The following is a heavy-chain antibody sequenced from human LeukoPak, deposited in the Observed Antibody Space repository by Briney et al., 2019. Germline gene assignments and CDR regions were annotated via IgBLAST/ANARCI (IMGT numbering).Heavy chain of an antibody. Sequence: GGSLRLSCVASGYSFSPYWMSWVRQAPGKGLEWVAVIANDGRDKKYADSVKGRFTISRDNAKDSLFLQMNSLRAEDTAVYYCAKDLARSAAAYYFDSWGQGTLVTVSS. CDR2: IANDGRDK. CDR3: AKDLARSAAAYYFDS. CDR1: GYSFSPYW. D-gene: IGHD6-13*01. V-gene: IGHV3-30*18. J-gene: IGHJ4*02.